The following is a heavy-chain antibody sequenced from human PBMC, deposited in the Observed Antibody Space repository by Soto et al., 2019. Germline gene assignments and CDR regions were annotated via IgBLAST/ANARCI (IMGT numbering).Heavy chain of an antibody. Sequence: GGSLRLSCAASGFTFSSYSMNWVRQAPGKGLEWVSSISSSSSYIYYADSVKGRFTISRDNAKNSLYLQMNSLRAEDTAVYYCARDLNNYDILTGYYRSDAFDIWGQGTMVTVSS. CDR3: ARDLNNYDILTGYYRSDAFDI. CDR2: ISSSSSYI. V-gene: IGHV3-21*01. CDR1: GFTFSSYS. D-gene: IGHD3-9*01. J-gene: IGHJ3*02.